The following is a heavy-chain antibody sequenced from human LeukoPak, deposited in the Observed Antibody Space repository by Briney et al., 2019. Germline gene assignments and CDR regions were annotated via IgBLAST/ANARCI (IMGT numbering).Heavy chain of an antibody. V-gene: IGHV3-21*01. CDR2: ISGNGVTR. CDR3: ARGKYSSGWFDY. CDR1: GFTFSSYA. J-gene: IGHJ4*02. D-gene: IGHD6-19*01. Sequence: GGSLRLSCAASGFTFSSYAMNWVRQSPGKGLEWVSGISGNGVTRHYADSVKGRFTISRDNAKNSLYLQMNSLRAEDTAVYYCARGKYSSGWFDYWGQGTLVTVSS.